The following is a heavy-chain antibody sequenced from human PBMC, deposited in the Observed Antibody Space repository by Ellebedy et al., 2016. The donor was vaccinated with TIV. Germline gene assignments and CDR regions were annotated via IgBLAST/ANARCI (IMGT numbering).Heavy chain of an antibody. CDR1: GFTVSPNY. CDR3: ATDPDGVYGDTSAY. D-gene: IGHD4-17*01. V-gene: IGHV3-7*01. J-gene: IGHJ4*02. Sequence: GESLKISCAASGFTVSPNYMSWVRQAPGKGLEWVANMRDEGSEKYYVESVRGRFTISRDNAKNSLYLQMNSLRAEDTAVYYCATDPDGVYGDTSAYWGRGTLVTVSS. CDR2: MRDEGSEK.